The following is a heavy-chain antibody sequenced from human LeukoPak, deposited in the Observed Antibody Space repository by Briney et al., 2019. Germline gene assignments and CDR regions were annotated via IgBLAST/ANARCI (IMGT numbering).Heavy chain of an antibody. Sequence: GGSLRLSCVASGFTFSSYAMGWVRQAPGKRPEWVSSLTDSGGTTYYVDSVKGRFTISRDNSKNTLYLHMNSLRAEDTPMYYCAKKRDAFDIWGQGTVVAVSS. CDR3: AKKRDAFDI. D-gene: IGHD5-24*01. CDR1: GFTFSSYA. J-gene: IGHJ3*02. V-gene: IGHV3-23*01. CDR2: LTDSGGTT.